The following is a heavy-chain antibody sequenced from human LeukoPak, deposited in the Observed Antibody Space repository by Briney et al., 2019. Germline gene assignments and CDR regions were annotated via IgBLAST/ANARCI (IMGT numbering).Heavy chain of an antibody. CDR3: VRYQFTYNWFDP. CDR1: GGSISSGDYY. V-gene: IGHV4-30-4*08. Sequence: SQTLSLTCTVSGGSISSGDYYWSWIRQPPGKGLEWIGYIYYSGSTYYNPSLKSRVTISVDTSKNQFSLKLSSVTAADTAVYHCVRYQFTYNWFDPWGQGTLVTVSS. D-gene: IGHD2-2*01. J-gene: IGHJ5*02. CDR2: IYYSGST.